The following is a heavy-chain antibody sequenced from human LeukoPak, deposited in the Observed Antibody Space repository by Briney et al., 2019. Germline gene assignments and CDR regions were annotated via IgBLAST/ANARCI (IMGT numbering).Heavy chain of an antibody. J-gene: IGHJ4*02. Sequence: WASVKVSCKASGGTFSSYAISWVRQAPGQGLEWMGGIIPIFGTANYAQKFQGRVTITTDESTSTAYMELSSLRSEDTAVYYCARDAHLYYYDSSGIFDYWGQGTLVTVSS. CDR1: GGTFSSYA. CDR2: IIPIFGTA. D-gene: IGHD3-22*01. CDR3: ARDAHLYYYDSSGIFDY. V-gene: IGHV1-69*05.